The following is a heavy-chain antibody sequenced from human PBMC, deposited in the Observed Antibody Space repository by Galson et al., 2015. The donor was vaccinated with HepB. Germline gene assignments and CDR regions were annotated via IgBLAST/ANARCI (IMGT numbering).Heavy chain of an antibody. CDR3: AKDRPSGTIFGEVITNNYYYYGMDV. D-gene: IGHD3-3*01. V-gene: IGHV3-23*01. CDR2: ISGSGGST. Sequence: SLRLSCAASGFTFSSYAMSWVRQAPGKGLEWVSAISGSGGSTYYADSVKGRFTISRDNSKNTLYLQMNSLRAEDTAVYYCAKDRPSGTIFGEVITNNYYYYGMDVWGQGTTVTVSS. CDR1: GFTFSSYA. J-gene: IGHJ6*02.